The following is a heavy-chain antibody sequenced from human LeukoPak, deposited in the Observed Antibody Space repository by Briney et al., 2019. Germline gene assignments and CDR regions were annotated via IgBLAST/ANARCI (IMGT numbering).Heavy chain of an antibody. V-gene: IGHV3-23*01. J-gene: IGHJ4*02. D-gene: IGHD3-22*01. CDR1: GFTFSSYA. CDR2: ISGSGGST. Sequence: GGSLRLSCAASGFTFSSYAMSWVRQAPGKGLEWVSAISGSGGSTYYADFVKGRLAISRDNSKNTLYLQMNSLRAEDTAVYYCAKADSGYDYTQNYYDSSGYYLPFDYWGQGTLVTVSS. CDR3: AKADSGYDYTQNYYDSSGYYLPFDY.